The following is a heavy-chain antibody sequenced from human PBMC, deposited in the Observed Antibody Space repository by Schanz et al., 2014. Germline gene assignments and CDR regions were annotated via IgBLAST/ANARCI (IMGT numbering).Heavy chain of an antibody. D-gene: IGHD6-13*01. Sequence: EVQLLESGGGLVQPGGSLRLSCAASGFTFTNYAMTWVRQAPGKGLEWVSGISGSGGSTYDADSVKGRFTISRDNSKNTLYLQMNSLRAEDTAVYYCARARSWPDYWGQGTLVTVSS. CDR3: ARARSWPDY. CDR2: ISGSGGST. J-gene: IGHJ4*02. V-gene: IGHV3-23*01. CDR1: GFTFTNYA.